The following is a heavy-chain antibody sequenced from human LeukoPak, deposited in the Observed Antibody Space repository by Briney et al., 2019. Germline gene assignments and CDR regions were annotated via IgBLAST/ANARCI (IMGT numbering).Heavy chain of an antibody. D-gene: IGHD5-12*01. Sequence: PSETLSLTCAVYGGSFSGYYWSWIRQPPGKGLEWIGEINHSGSTNYNPSLKSRVTISVDTSKNQFSLKLSSVTAADTAVYYCARGPHIVATITRAVAGSSYFDYWGQGTLVTVSS. CDR2: INHSGST. V-gene: IGHV4-34*01. CDR1: GGSFSGYY. CDR3: ARGPHIVATITRAVAGSSYFDY. J-gene: IGHJ4*02.